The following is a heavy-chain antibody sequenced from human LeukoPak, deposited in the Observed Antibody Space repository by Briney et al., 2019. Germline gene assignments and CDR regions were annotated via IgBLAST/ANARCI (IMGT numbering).Heavy chain of an antibody. CDR2: INPSGGST. D-gene: IGHD3-3*01. CDR3: ARAYYDFWSGAPQVDY. CDR1: GYTFANHD. J-gene: IGHJ4*02. Sequence: ASVKVSCKASGYTFANHDINWVRQGPGRGLEWMGIINPSGGSTSYAQKFQGRVTMTRDTSTSTVYMELSSLRSEDTAVYYCARAYYDFWSGAPQVDYWGQGTLVTVSS. V-gene: IGHV1-46*01.